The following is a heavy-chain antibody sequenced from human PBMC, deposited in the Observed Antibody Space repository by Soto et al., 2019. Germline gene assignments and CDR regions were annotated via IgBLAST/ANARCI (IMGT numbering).Heavy chain of an antibody. CDR2: IIPIFGTA. J-gene: IGHJ6*02. CDR3: ARDLKRYYDSSGYGYYYYGMDV. V-gene: IGHV1-69*01. CDR1: GGTFSSYA. Sequence: QVQLVQSGAEVKKPGSSVKVSCKASGGTFSSYAISWVRQAPEQGLEWMGGIIPIFGTANYAQKFQGRVTITADESTSTAYMELSSLRSEDTAVYYCARDLKRYYDSSGYGYYYYGMDVWGQGTTVTVSS. D-gene: IGHD3-22*01.